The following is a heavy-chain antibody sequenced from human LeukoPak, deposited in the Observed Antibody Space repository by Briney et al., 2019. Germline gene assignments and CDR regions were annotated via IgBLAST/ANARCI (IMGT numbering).Heavy chain of an antibody. CDR3: AKYEAYYYDSSGYRPFDN. D-gene: IGHD3-22*01. Sequence: GGSLRLSCAAAGFTFSRYAMSWVRLAPGKGLEWVSAISGSGGSTYYVDFVKGRFTISRDNSKNTLYLQVNSLRAEDTAVYYCAKYEAYYYDSSGYRPFDNWGQGTLVTVSS. V-gene: IGHV3-23*01. J-gene: IGHJ4*02. CDR2: ISGSGGST. CDR1: GFTFSRYA.